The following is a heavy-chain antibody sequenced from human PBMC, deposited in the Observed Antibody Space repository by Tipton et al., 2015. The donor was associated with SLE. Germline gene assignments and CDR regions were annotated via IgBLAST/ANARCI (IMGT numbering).Heavy chain of an antibody. J-gene: IGHJ3*01. V-gene: IGHV3-7*01. CDR1: GFTFSNYW. CDR2: IKQDGSEK. Sequence: SLRLSCAGSGFTFSNYWMSWVRQAPGKGLEWVADIKQDGSEKLYVDSVKDRFLISRDNALHSLYLQMNRLRVDDTARYFCVRRWDAFGVWGQGTTVTVSS. CDR3: VRRWDAFGV.